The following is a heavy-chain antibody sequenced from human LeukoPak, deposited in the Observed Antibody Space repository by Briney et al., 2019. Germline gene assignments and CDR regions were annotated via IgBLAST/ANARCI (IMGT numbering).Heavy chain of an antibody. V-gene: IGHV1-2*02. D-gene: IGHD1-26*01. CDR1: GYTFTDCY. CDR2: IHPNTVVT. Sequence: ASVKVSCKASGYTFTDCYIHWVRQAPGQGLEWMGWIHPNTVVTNFDQKFQGRVTLTRDTSISTAYMELSRLRSDDTALYYCARGTKDILGPVDYWGQGTLVTVSS. J-gene: IGHJ4*02. CDR3: ARGTKDILGPVDY.